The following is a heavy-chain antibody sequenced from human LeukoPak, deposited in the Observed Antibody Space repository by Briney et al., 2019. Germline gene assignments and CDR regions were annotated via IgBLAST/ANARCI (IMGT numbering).Heavy chain of an antibody. CDR3: ARARWLQSGVDY. CDR1: GYTFTSYD. J-gene: IGHJ4*02. Sequence: ASVKVSCKASGYTFTSYDINWVRQATGQGLEWMGWMNPNSGNTGYAQKFQGRVTITRNTSISTAYMELSSLRSEDTAVYYCARARWLQSGVDYWGQGTLVTVSS. CDR2: MNPNSGNT. V-gene: IGHV1-8*01. D-gene: IGHD5-24*01.